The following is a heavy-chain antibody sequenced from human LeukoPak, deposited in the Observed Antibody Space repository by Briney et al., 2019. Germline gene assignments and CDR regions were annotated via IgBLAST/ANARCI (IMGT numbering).Heavy chain of an antibody. J-gene: IGHJ4*02. CDR2: IEDSANN. CDR3: ARDARSIARYDYVWETYRYNGYYFDS. Sequence: PGGSLRLSCAASGFPFTNAQVSWVRQAPGKGLEWIAYIEDSANNNYNPSLKSRVTISVDTSKNEFSLKLRSVTAADTAFYYCARDARSIARYDYVWETYRYNGYYFDSWGQGTLATVSS. V-gene: IGHV4-59*01. CDR1: GFPFTNAQ. D-gene: IGHD3-16*02.